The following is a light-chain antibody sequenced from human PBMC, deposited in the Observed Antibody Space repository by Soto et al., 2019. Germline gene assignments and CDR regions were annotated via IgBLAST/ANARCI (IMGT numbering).Light chain of an antibody. Sequence: QSVLTQPPSASGTPGQRVSLSCSGSSSNIGSITVNWYQQLPGTARKLLIYSNNQRTSGVPDRVPGSRSGTSASRDISGLQSEDEADYYCATWDGSLHGPVFGGGTKLTVL. V-gene: IGLV1-44*01. CDR1: SSNIGSIT. J-gene: IGLJ2*01. CDR2: SNN. CDR3: ATWDGSLHGPV.